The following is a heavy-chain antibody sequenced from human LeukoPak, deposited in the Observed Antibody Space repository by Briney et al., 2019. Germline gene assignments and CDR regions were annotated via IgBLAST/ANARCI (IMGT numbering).Heavy chain of an antibody. CDR3: ASRSGYDAFDI. J-gene: IGHJ3*02. CDR2: IYYSGST. CDR1: GGSISSGDYY. Sequence: SETLPLTCTVSGGSISSGDYYWSWIRQPPGKGLEWIGYIYYSGSTYYNPSLKSRVTISVDTSKNQFSLKLSSVTAADTAVYYCASRSGYDAFDIWGQGTMVTVSS. D-gene: IGHD3-10*01. V-gene: IGHV4-30-4*08.